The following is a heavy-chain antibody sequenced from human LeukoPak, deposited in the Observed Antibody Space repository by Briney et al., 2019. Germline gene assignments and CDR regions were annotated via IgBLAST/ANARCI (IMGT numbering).Heavy chain of an antibody. Sequence: ASVKVSCKASGYTFTSYGISWVRQAPGQGLEWMGWISAYNGNTNYAQKLQGRVTMTTDTSTSTAYMELRSLRSDDTVVYYCARDRKDGYCSSTSCYAPNYGMDVWGQGTTVTVSS. CDR1: GYTFTSYG. CDR3: ARDRKDGYCSSTSCYAPNYGMDV. J-gene: IGHJ6*02. CDR2: ISAYNGNT. D-gene: IGHD2-2*03. V-gene: IGHV1-18*01.